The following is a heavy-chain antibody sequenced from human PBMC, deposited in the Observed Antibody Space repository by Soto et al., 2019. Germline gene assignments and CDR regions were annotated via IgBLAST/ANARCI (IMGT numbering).Heavy chain of an antibody. CDR2: IMPISGTP. CDR3: TRGVAVAGTTPLRFDL. J-gene: IGHJ4*02. D-gene: IGHD6-19*01. V-gene: IGHV1-69*01. Sequence: QVQLVQSGAEMKKPGSSVTVSCKASGVTFKNFTFNWVRQASGHGLEWMGGIMPISGTPNYAQKFQDRLTISADEHTSTVYMQLSSLTSDDTAIYYCTRGVAVAGTTPLRFDLWGQGTLVTVSS. CDR1: GVTFKNFT.